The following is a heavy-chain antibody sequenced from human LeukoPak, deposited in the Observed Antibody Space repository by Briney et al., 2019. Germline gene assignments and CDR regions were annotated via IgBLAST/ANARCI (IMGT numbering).Heavy chain of an antibody. CDR1: GFTFSTYA. V-gene: IGHV3-23*01. CDR3: AREQSGTGGGYPVDY. D-gene: IGHD2-8*02. J-gene: IGHJ4*02. Sequence: PGGSLRLSCAAPGFTFSTYAITWVRQGPGKGLEWVSAIRPDGDRTYYANSVRGRFTISRDNSKDTVYLQINGLRVEDTAVYYCAREQSGTGGGYPVDYGGQEPLVTVSS. CDR2: IRPDGDRT.